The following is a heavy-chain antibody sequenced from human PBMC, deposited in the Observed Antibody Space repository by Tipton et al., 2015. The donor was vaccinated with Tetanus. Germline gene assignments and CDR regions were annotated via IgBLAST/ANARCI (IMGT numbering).Heavy chain of an antibody. D-gene: IGHD6-13*01. CDR1: GFTFSSYA. V-gene: IGHV3-30-3*01. CDR2: ISYDGSNK. CDR3: ARGALAAAAPWSFRH. J-gene: IGHJ1*01. Sequence: SLRLSCAASGFTFSSYAMHWVRQAPGKGLEWVAVISYDGSNKYYADSVKGRFTISRDNSKNTLYLQMNSLRAEDTAVYYCARGALAAAAPWSFRHWGQGTLVTVSS.